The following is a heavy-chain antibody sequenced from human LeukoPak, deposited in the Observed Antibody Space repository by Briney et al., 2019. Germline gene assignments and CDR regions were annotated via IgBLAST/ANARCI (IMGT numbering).Heavy chain of an antibody. CDR1: GDSISSYY. CDR3: ARDVHYYETTGFSDWFDP. J-gene: IGHJ5*02. CDR2: VYYTGGT. V-gene: IGHV4-59*01. Sequence: SETLSLTCTVSGDSISSYYWSWIRQPPGKGLEWMGHVYYTGGTNYNPSLKSRVTILTDRSKNQLSLKLTSVTAADTAVYYCARDVHYYETTGFSDWFDPWGQGILVTVSS. D-gene: IGHD3-22*01.